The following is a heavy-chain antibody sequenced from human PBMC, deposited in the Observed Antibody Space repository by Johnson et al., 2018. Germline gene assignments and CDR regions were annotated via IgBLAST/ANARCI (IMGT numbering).Heavy chain of an antibody. CDR2: VSYDGSNK. V-gene: IGHV3-30*18. Sequence: QVQLVQSGGGVVQPGRSXRLSCAASGFTFSTYAMHWVRQAPGKGLEWVAVVSYDGSNKYYADSVKGRFTISRDNSKNTLYLQMNSLRVEDTATYFCAKALTSGSAWYFMDVWGRGTTVTVSS. D-gene: IGHD6-19*01. J-gene: IGHJ6*03. CDR3: AKALTSGSAWYFMDV. CDR1: GFTFSTYA.